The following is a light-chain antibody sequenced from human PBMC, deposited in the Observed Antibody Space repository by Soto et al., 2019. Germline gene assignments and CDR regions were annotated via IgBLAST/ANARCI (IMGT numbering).Light chain of an antibody. Sequence: QSALTQPPSVSGSPGQSVTISCTGTNRDFGGYNYVSWYQQHPEKAPQVMIYDVSKRPSGVPDRFSGSKSGNTASLTISGLQAEDEDDYYCCSYAGNNTLLFGGGTKLTVL. J-gene: IGLJ2*01. V-gene: IGLV2-11*01. CDR3: CSYAGNNTLL. CDR2: DVS. CDR1: NRDFGGYNY.